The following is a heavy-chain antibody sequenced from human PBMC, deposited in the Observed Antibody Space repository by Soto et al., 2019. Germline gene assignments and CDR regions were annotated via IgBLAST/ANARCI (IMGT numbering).Heavy chain of an antibody. CDR1: GFTFNTHG. J-gene: IGHJ4*02. Sequence: VELVESGGGVVQPGGSLRLSCAASGFTFNTHGMHWFRQAPGKGREWVAVMWYDGSQRYYADVVRGRFTTSRDNSQNTLYPQRLSLRAEDTAVYYCARIDDYGDSVNAYWGQGALVTVSS. V-gene: IGHV3-33*01. CDR3: ARIDDYGDSVNAY. D-gene: IGHD4-17*01. CDR2: MWYDGSQR.